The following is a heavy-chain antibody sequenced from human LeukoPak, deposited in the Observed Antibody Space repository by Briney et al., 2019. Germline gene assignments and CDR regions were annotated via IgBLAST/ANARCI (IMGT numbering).Heavy chain of an antibody. CDR3: ARGIAVAMDY. D-gene: IGHD6-19*01. CDR1: GGSISSYY. Sequence: KPSETLSLTCTVSGGSISSYYWSWIRQPPGKGLEWIGYIYYSGSTNYNPSLESRVTISVDTSKNQFSLKLSSVTAADTAVYYCARGIAVAMDYWGQGTLVTVSS. V-gene: IGHV4-59*01. J-gene: IGHJ4*02. CDR2: IYYSGST.